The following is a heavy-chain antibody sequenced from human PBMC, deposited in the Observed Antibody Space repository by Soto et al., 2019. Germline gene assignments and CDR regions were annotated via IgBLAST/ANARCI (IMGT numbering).Heavy chain of an antibody. Sequence: TLSLTCTVSFGSISSISYYWGWIVQPPGKGLEWIGSIYYSGSTYYNPSLKSRVTISVDTSKNQFSLKLSSVTAADTAVYYCARGSSRRSYYYYGMDVWGQGTTVTVSS. CDR3: ARGSSRRSYYYYGMDV. CDR2: IYYSGST. CDR1: FGSISSISYY. J-gene: IGHJ6*02. V-gene: IGHV4-39*01. D-gene: IGHD1-26*01.